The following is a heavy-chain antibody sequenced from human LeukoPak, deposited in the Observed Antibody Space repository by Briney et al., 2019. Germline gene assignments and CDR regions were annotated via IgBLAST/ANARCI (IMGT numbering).Heavy chain of an antibody. Sequence: SETLSLTCTVSGGSISSSNYYWGWIRQPPGKGLEWIGEIYHSGSTNYNPSLKSRVTISVDKSKNQFSLKLSSVTAADTAVYYCASLSRGYWGQGTLVTVSS. CDR1: GGSISSSNYY. J-gene: IGHJ4*02. D-gene: IGHD3-22*01. CDR3: ASLSRGY. CDR2: IYHSGST. V-gene: IGHV4-39*07.